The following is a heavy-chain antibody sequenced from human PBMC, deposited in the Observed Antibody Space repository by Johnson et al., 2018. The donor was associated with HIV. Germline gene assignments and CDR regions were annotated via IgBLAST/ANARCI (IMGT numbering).Heavy chain of an antibody. CDR3: ARGSWAAPNPFDI. D-gene: IGHD6-13*01. J-gene: IGHJ3*02. Sequence: QVQLVESGGGLVQPGGSLRASCAASGFGFSRYGMHWVRQAPGKGLEWVAFIRYDGGTTDYAAPVKGRFTISRDDSKNTLYLQMNSLRAEDTAVYYCARGSWAAPNPFDIWGQGTMVTVSS. CDR2: IRYDGGTT. V-gene: IGHV3-30*02. CDR1: GFGFSRYG.